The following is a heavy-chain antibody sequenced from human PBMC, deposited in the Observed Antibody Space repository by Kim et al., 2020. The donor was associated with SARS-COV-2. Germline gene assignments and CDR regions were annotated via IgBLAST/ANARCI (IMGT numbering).Heavy chain of an antibody. D-gene: IGHD3-22*01. J-gene: IGHJ4*02. CDR2: IYPGDSET. Sequence: GESLKISCKGSGYSFNTYWIGWVRQLPGKGLEWMGIIYPGDSETRYSPSFQGQVTISADKSTITAFLQWSSLKVSDTAMYYCARQIIERDFFDSSGFDYWGQGTLVTVSS. CDR1: GYSFNTYW. CDR3: ARQIIERDFFDSSGFDY. V-gene: IGHV5-51*01.